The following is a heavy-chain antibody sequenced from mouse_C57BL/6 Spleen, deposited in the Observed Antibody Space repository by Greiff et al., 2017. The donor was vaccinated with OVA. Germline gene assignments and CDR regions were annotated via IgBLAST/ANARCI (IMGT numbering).Heavy chain of an antibody. J-gene: IGHJ1*03. CDR2: IYPGGGYT. CDR3: ARWEALYGSSLYWYFDV. D-gene: IGHD1-1*01. Sequence: QVQLQQSGAELVRPGTSVKMSCKASGYTFTNYWIGWAKQRPGHGLEWIGDIYPGGGYTNYNEKFKGKATLTADKSSSTAYMQFSSLTSEDSAIYYCARWEALYGSSLYWYFDVWGTGTTVTVSS. V-gene: IGHV1-63*01. CDR1: GYTFTNYW.